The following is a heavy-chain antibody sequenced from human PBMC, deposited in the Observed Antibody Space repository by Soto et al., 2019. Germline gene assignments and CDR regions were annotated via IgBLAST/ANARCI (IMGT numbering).Heavy chain of an antibody. Sequence: SETLSLTCSVSGGSLSGYYWSWIRQPPGKGLEYIAYMYHTGNAKYNPSLQSRVTLSVDTSKNQFSLRLASVTAADTAVYYCARDRTSSGYYFDYSLDYWCQGTRVTVSS. CDR1: GGSLSGYY. J-gene: IGHJ4*02. D-gene: IGHD3-22*01. CDR3: ARDRTSSGYYFDYSLDY. V-gene: IGHV4-59*01. CDR2: MYHTGNA.